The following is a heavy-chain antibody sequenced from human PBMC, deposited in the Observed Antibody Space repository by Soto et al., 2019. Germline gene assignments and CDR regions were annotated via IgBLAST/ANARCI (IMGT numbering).Heavy chain of an antibody. V-gene: IGHV4-34*01. D-gene: IGHD3-10*01. J-gene: IGHJ1*01. CDR1: GGSFSGYY. CDR3: ARRYYYASGYFQH. CDR2: INHSGST. Sequence: QVQLQQWGAGLLKPSETLSLTCAVYGGSFSGYYWSWIRQPPGKGLEWIGEINHSGSTNYNPSLKSRVTISVDTSKNQFSLKLSSVTAADTAVYYCARRYYYASGYFQHRGQGTLVTVSS.